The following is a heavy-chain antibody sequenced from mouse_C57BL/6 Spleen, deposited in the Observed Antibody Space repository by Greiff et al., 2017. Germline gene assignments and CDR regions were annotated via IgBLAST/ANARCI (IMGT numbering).Heavy chain of an antibody. CDR3: ARGDYYGSSPFDY. CDR2: INPSSGYT. Sequence: VQVVESGAELARPGASVKMSCKASGYTFTSYTMHWVKQRPGQGLEWIGYINPSSGYTKYNQKFKDKATLTADKSSSTAYMQLSSLTSEDSAVYYCARGDYYGSSPFDYWGQGTTLTVSS. CDR1: GYTFTSYT. J-gene: IGHJ2*01. V-gene: IGHV1-4*01. D-gene: IGHD1-1*01.